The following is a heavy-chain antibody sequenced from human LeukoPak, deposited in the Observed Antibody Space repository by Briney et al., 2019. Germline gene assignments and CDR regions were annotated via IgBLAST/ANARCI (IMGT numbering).Heavy chain of an antibody. D-gene: IGHD1-26*01. CDR2: FYISGST. CDR3: ARGSREAGHYFDY. J-gene: IGHJ4*02. Sequence: SETLSLTCTVSGGSISSYYWSWLRQPAGKGLEWIGRFYISGSTNYNPSLKSRVTMSVDTSKNQFSLKLSSVTAADTAVYYCARGSREAGHYFDYWGQGTLVTVSS. V-gene: IGHV4-4*07. CDR1: GGSISSYY.